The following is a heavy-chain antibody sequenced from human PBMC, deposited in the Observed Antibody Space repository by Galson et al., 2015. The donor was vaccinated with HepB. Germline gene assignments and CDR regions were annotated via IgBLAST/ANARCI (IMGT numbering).Heavy chain of an antibody. J-gene: IGHJ4*02. V-gene: IGHV7-4-1*02. D-gene: IGHD3-22*01. Sequence: SVKVSCKASGYTFTNYAMNWVRQAPGHGLEWMGWINTDTGNPTYAQGFSGRFVFSLATSVSTAHLQISRLEADDTAVYYCARGSPRNYQDRVSARWREVVYRGQGTLDTVSS. CDR2: INTDTGNP. CDR3: ARGSPRNYQDRVSARWREVVY. CDR1: GYTFTNYA.